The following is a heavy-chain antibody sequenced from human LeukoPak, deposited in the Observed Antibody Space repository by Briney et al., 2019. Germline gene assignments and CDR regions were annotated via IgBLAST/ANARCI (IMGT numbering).Heavy chain of an antibody. CDR3: ARLYGSGTYYNEDY. Sequence: PGGYLRLSCAASGFTFSDHYMDWVRQAPGKGLEWVGRSRNKANSYITDYAASVKGRFTISRDDSRNSLYLQMSSLKTEDTAVYYCARLYGSGTYYNEDYWGQGTLVTVSS. J-gene: IGHJ4*02. V-gene: IGHV3-72*01. CDR1: GFTFSDHY. CDR2: SRNKANSYIT. D-gene: IGHD3-10*01.